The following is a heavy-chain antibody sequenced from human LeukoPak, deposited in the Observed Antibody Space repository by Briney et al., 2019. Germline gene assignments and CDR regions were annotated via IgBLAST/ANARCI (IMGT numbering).Heavy chain of an antibody. Sequence: GASVKVSCKASGYTFTSYGISWVRQAPGQGLEWMGWISAYNGNTNYAQKLQGRVTITADKSTSTAYMELSSLRSEDTAVYYCARTQGMATSDYWGQGTLVTVSS. CDR2: ISAYNGNT. D-gene: IGHD5-24*01. CDR3: ARTQGMATSDY. V-gene: IGHV1-18*01. J-gene: IGHJ4*02. CDR1: GYTFTSYG.